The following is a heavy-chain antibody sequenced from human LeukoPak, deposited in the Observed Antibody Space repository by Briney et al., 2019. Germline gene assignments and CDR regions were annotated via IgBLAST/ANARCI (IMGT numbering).Heavy chain of an antibody. CDR3: TRDRTTETLFDY. CDR1: GFTFSSYW. Sequence: GGALRLSCAASGFTFSSYWTHWVRQAPGKGREGVARISTDGSTTDYADSVKGRFTISRDNAKNTLYLQMNSLRAEDTAVYYCTRDRTTETLFDYWGQGILVTVSP. D-gene: IGHD1-1*01. J-gene: IGHJ4*02. CDR2: ISTDGSTT. V-gene: IGHV3-74*01.